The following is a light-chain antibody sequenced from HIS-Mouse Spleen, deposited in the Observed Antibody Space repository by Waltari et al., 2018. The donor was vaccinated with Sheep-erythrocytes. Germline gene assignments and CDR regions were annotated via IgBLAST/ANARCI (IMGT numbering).Light chain of an antibody. CDR1: SRDVVSYNL. CDR3: CSYAGSSTPWV. CDR2: EGS. J-gene: IGLJ3*02. Sequence: GQSITISCTGTSRDVVSYNLVSWYQQHPVKAPKLMIYEGSKRPSGVSNRFSGSKSGNTASLTISGLQAEDEADYYCCSYAGSSTPWVFGGGTKLTVL. V-gene: IGLV2-23*01.